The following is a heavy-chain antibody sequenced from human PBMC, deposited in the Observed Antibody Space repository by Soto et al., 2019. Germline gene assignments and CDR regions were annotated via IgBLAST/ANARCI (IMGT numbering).Heavy chain of an antibody. CDR2: ITGSGRDT. Sequence: GGSLRLSCAASGFTFRNNVLSWVRQAPGKGLDWVSGITGSGRDTYYADSVKGRFTISRDNSKNMVFLQMNSLRAEDTALYYCAKNGLDNSPSAIDSGGPGTLVTVSS. CDR1: GFTFRNNV. CDR3: AKNGLDNSPSAIDS. D-gene: IGHD2-8*01. V-gene: IGHV3-23*01. J-gene: IGHJ4*02.